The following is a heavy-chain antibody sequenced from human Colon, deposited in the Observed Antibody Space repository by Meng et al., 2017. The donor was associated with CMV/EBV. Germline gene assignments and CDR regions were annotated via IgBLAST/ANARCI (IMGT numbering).Heavy chain of an antibody. CDR3: TRGYSRVAIYAFDI. D-gene: IGHD2-21*01. Sequence: GGSLRLSCAASGFTLSDHYVDWVRQAPGKGLEWVGRTANKANSDITEYAASVKGRFIISRDDSKNSLFLQMNSLKNEDTAVYFCTRGYSRVAIYAFDIWGPGTMVTVSS. CDR1: GFTLSDHY. CDR2: TANKANSDIT. V-gene: IGHV3-72*01. J-gene: IGHJ3*02.